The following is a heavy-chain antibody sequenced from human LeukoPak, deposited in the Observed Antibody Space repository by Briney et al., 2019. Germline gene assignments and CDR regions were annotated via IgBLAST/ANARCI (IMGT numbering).Heavy chain of an antibody. J-gene: IGHJ4*02. D-gene: IGHD4-11*01. CDR3: ARSDYSSPPLN. V-gene: IGHV3-48*04. CDR1: GFTFSSYS. CDR2: ISSSGSTI. Sequence: GGSLRLSCTASGFTFSSYSMNWVRQAPGKGLEWVSYISSSGSTIYYADSVKGRFTISRDNAKNSLYLQMNSLRAEDTAVYYCARSDYSSPPLNWGQGTLVTVSS.